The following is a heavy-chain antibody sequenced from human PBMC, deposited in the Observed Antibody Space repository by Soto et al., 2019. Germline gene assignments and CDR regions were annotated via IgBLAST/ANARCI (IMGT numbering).Heavy chain of an antibody. CDR2: INHSGST. CDR1: GGSFSVYY. D-gene: IGHD4-17*01. J-gene: IGHJ4*02. V-gene: IGHV4-34*01. Sequence: QVQLQQWGAGLLKPSETLSLTCAVYGGSFSVYYWSWIRQPPGKGLEWIGEINHSGSTNYNPSLKSRVTISVDTSKTQFSLKLSSVTAADTAVYYCARMTTVTSIFDYWGQGTLVTVSS. CDR3: ARMTTVTSIFDY.